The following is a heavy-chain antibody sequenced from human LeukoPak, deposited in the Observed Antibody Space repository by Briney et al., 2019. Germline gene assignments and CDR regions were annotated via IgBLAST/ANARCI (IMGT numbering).Heavy chain of an antibody. CDR2: ISGSGGGT. J-gene: IGHJ4*02. V-gene: IGHV3-23*01. D-gene: IGHD1-26*01. Sequence: GGSLRLSCAASGFTFSSYGMSWVRQAPGKGLEWVSAISGSGGGTYYADSVKGRFTISRDNSKNTLYLQMNSLRAEDTAVYYCAKGFGSYYSSGVYMAYWGQGTLVTVSS. CDR3: AKGFGSYYSSGVYMAY. CDR1: GFTFSSYG.